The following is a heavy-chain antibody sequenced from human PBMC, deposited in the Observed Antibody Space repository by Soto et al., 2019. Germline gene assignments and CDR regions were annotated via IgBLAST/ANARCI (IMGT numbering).Heavy chain of an antibody. J-gene: IGHJ4*02. Sequence: GGSLRLSCAASGFTFSSYAMHWVRQAPGKELEWVAVISYDGSNKYYADSVKGRFTISRDNSKNTLYLQMNSLRAEDTAVYYCARDPTTVTTLANYYFDYWGQGTLVTVSS. CDR1: GFTFSSYA. D-gene: IGHD4-17*01. V-gene: IGHV3-30-3*01. CDR2: ISYDGSNK. CDR3: ARDPTTVTTLANYYFDY.